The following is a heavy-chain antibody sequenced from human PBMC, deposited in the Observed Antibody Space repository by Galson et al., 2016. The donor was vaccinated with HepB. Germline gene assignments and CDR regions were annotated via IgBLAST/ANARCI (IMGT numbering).Heavy chain of an antibody. CDR3: ARGLYSYYYAMDV. CDR2: INPNSGGT. V-gene: IGHV1-2*04. Sequence: SVKVSCKASGYNFIDYYIHWVRQAPGQGLEWMGWINPNSGGTISAQKFQGWVTLTRVTSINTAYMQLSSLKSDDTAVYYCARGLYSYYYAMDVRGQGPTVTVSS. CDR1: GYNFIDYY. J-gene: IGHJ6*02. D-gene: IGHD3-16*01.